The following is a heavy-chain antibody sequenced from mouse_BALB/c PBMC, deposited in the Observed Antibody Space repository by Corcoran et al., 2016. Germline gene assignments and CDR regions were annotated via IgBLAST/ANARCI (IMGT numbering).Heavy chain of an antibody. Sequence: EGQLQQSGAELVKPGASVKLSCTASGFNIKDTYIHWVKQRHEQGLEWIGRIDPANGNTKYDPKFQGKATITADTSSNTAYLQLSSLTSEDTAVYYCANWDWYFDVWGVGTTVTFS. CDR3: ANWDWYFDV. CDR1: GFNIKDTY. D-gene: IGHD4-1*01. CDR2: IDPANGNT. V-gene: IGHV14-3*02. J-gene: IGHJ1*01.